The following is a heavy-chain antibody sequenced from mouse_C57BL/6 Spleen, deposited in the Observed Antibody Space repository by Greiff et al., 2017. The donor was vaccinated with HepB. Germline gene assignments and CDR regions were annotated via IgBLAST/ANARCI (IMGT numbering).Heavy chain of an antibody. Sequence: VQLQQSGTELVKPGASVKLSCKASGYTFTSYWMHWVKQRPGQGREWIGNINPSNGGTNYNEKFKSKATLTVDKSSSTAYMQLSSLTSEDSAVYYCARPYYGSRDYFDYWGQGTTLTVSS. CDR1: GYTFTSYW. J-gene: IGHJ2*01. CDR2: INPSNGGT. D-gene: IGHD1-1*01. CDR3: ARPYYGSRDYFDY. V-gene: IGHV1-53*01.